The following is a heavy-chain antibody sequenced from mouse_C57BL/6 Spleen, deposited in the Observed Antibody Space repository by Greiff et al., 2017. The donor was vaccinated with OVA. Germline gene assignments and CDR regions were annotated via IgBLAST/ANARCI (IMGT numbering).Heavy chain of an antibody. CDR2: ISDGGSYT. J-gene: IGHJ2*01. CDR3: ARDELGFYFDY. Sequence: EVNVVESGGGLVKPGGSLKLSCAASGFTFSSYAMSWVRQTPEKRLEWVATISDGGSYTYYPDNVKGRFTISRDNAKNNLYLQMSHLKSEDTAMYYCARDELGFYFDYWGQGTTLTVSS. V-gene: IGHV5-4*01. D-gene: IGHD4-1*01. CDR1: GFTFSSYA.